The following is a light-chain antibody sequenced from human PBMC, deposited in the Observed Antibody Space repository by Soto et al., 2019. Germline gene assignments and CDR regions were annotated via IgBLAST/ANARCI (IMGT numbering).Light chain of an antibody. J-gene: IGLJ2*01. V-gene: IGLV1-44*01. Sequence: QSVLTQPPSVSGTPGQTVTISCSGSTSNLGSNGVNWYQQFPGSAPKLLIYANYQRPSGVPDRFSGSKSATSASLAINGLQSEDEADFYCASCDDSLDGMVFGGGTKLTVL. CDR1: TSNLGSNG. CDR3: ASCDDSLDGMV. CDR2: ANY.